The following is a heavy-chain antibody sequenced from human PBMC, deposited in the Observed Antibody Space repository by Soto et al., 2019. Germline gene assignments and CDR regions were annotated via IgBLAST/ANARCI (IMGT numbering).Heavy chain of an antibody. J-gene: IGHJ4*02. Sequence: EVQLVESGGGLVQPGGSLRLSCAASGFSFSSSTMNWVRQAPGKGLEWVSYISTSSGTIYYADSVKGRFTISRDNAKNSLLLQMNSLRDEETAVYYCARDLRYYHDRGVYLNRDYWGQGTLVTVSS. CDR3: ARDLRYYHDRGVYLNRDY. V-gene: IGHV3-48*02. CDR2: ISTSSGTI. D-gene: IGHD3-22*01. CDR1: GFSFSSST.